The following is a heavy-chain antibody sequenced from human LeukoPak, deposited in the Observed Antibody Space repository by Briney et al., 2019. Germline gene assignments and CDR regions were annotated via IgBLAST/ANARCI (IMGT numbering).Heavy chain of an antibody. D-gene: IGHD1-1*01. J-gene: IGHJ4*02. CDR3: AREGSGIDY. Sequence: GGSLRLSCAASGFTFSSYWMHWVRQAPGKGLEWVSVIYSGGSTYYADSVKGRFTISRDNSKNTLYLQMNSLRAEDTAVYYCAREGSGIDYWGQGTLVTVSS. V-gene: IGHV3-53*01. CDR2: IYSGGST. CDR1: GFTFSSYW.